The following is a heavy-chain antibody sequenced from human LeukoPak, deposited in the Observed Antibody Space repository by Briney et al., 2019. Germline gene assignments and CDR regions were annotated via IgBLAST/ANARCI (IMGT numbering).Heavy chain of an antibody. Sequence: GGSLRLSCAASGFTFSSYGMHWVRQAPGKGLEWVAVISYDGSNKYYAGSVKGRFTISRDNSKNTLYLQMNSLRAEDTAVYYCAKSITILSVQVDYWGQGTLVTVSS. CDR1: GFTFSSYG. V-gene: IGHV3-30*18. J-gene: IGHJ4*02. D-gene: IGHD3-9*01. CDR2: ISYDGSNK. CDR3: AKSITILSVQVDY.